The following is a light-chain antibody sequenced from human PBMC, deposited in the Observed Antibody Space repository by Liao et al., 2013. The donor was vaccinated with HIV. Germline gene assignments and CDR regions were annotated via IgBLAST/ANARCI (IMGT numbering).Light chain of an antibody. Sequence: SYELTQPPSMSVSPGQTASITCSGDKLDTIYASYCQRGQAVPVLVIYQDSKRPSGIPERISGSNSGNAATLTINGTQAMDEPDCYSQAWDCDIAELFGTGTKVSVL. V-gene: IGLV3-1*01. CDR3: QAWDCDIAEL. CDR2: QDS. CDR1: KLDTIY. J-gene: IGLJ1*01.